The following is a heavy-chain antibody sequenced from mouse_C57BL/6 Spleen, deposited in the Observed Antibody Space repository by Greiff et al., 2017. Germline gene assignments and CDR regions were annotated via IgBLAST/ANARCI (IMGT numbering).Heavy chain of an antibody. CDR3: ARDLLYLYAMDY. CDR2: ISYDGSN. V-gene: IGHV3-6*01. CDR1: GYSITSGYY. J-gene: IGHJ4*01. D-gene: IGHD5-1-1*01. Sequence: EVQLKESGPGLVKPSQSLSLTCSVTGYSITSGYYWNWIRQFPGNKLEWMGYISYDGSNNYNPSLKNRISITRDTSKNQFFLKLNSVTTEDTATYYCARDLLYLYAMDYWGQGTSVAGS.